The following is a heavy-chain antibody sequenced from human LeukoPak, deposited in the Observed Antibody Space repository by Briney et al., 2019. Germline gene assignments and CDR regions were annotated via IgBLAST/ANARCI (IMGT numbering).Heavy chain of an antibody. Sequence: PSETLSLTCAVYGGSFSGYYWSWIRQPPGKGLEWIGEINHSGSTNYNPSLKSRGTISVDTSKNQFSLKLSSVTAADTAVYYCASETMVRGVITEYNWFDPWGQGTLVTVSS. CDR2: INHSGST. V-gene: IGHV4-34*01. CDR3: ASETMVRGVITEYNWFDP. CDR1: GGSFSGYY. J-gene: IGHJ5*02. D-gene: IGHD3-10*01.